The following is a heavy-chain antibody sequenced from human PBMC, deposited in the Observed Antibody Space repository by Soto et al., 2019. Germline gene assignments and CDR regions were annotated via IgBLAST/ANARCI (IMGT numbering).Heavy chain of an antibody. V-gene: IGHV3-21*01. J-gene: IGHJ4*02. CDR1: GFTFSTYN. D-gene: IGHD5-12*01. CDR3: ARGWLRAPWMY. Sequence: EVQLVESGGGLVKPGGSLRLSCAASGFTFSTYNMNWVRQAPGKGLEWVASISSTSVYMYYANSLKGRFTISRANAKSSLCLQVNSLRAEDTAVYYCARGWLRAPWMYWGQGTLVTVSS. CDR2: ISSTSVYM.